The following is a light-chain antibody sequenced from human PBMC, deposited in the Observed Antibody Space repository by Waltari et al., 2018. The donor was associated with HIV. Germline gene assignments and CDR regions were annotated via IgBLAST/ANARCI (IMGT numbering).Light chain of an antibody. V-gene: IGLV1-44*01. Sequence: QSVLTQPPSASGTPGQRVTISCSGSSSNIGTNTENWYQQLPGTAPKLLIYSYNRRPSGVPDRCSGSKSGTSASLAISGLQSEDEADYYCASWDDSLNGYVFGTGTKVTVL. CDR2: SYN. J-gene: IGLJ1*01. CDR3: ASWDDSLNGYV. CDR1: SSNIGTNT.